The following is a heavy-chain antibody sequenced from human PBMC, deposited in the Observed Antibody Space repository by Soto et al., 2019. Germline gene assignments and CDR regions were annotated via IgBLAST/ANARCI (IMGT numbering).Heavy chain of an antibody. J-gene: IGHJ5*02. V-gene: IGHV3-23*01. CDR3: AKSKGRQLLLNWFAP. CDR1: GFTFSSYA. Sequence: GGSLRLSCAASGFTFSSYAMSWVRQAPGKGLEWVSAISGSGGSTYYADSVKGRFTISRDNSKNTLYLQMNSLRAEDTAVYYCAKSKGRQLLLNWFAPWGQGTLVTVSS. CDR2: ISGSGGST. D-gene: IGHD2-2*01.